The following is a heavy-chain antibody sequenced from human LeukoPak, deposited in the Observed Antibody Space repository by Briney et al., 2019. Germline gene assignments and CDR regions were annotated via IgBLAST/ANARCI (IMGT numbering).Heavy chain of an antibody. CDR1: GFTLRSYD. V-gene: IGHV3-23*01. CDR2: TSGSGGNT. Sequence: PGGPLRLSCAASGFTLRSYDMSWVRQAPGKALEWVAATSGSGGNTYYADSVKGRFTISRDNSKNTLYLQMNSLRAEDTAVYYCAKEYSGYDFDYWGQGTLVTVSS. CDR3: AKEYSGYDFDY. D-gene: IGHD5-12*01. J-gene: IGHJ4*02.